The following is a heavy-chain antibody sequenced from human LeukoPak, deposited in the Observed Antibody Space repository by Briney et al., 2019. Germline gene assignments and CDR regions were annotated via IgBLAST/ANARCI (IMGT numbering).Heavy chain of an antibody. V-gene: IGHV1-2*02. J-gene: IGHJ4*02. Sequence: ASVKVSCKASGYTFTDYYMHWVRQAPGQGLEWMGWINPNSGGTNYAQKFQGRVTMTRDTSISTAYMELSRLRSDDTAVYYCAREGGGYSAHDRAIDYWGQGALVTVSS. CDR3: AREGGGYSAHDRAIDY. D-gene: IGHD5-12*01. CDR2: INPNSGGT. CDR1: GYTFTDYY.